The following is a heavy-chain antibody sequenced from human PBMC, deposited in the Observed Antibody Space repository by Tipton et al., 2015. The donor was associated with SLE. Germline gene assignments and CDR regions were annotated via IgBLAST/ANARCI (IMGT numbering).Heavy chain of an antibody. Sequence: TLSLTCTVSGGSISSGSYYWGWIRQPPGKGLEWIGSIYYSGSTYYNPSLKSRVTISVDTSKNQFSLKLSSVTAADTAVYYCARVGSYFDYWGQGTLVTVSS. CDR2: IYYSGST. CDR3: ARVGSYFDY. CDR1: GGSISSGSYY. V-gene: IGHV4-39*07. J-gene: IGHJ4*02.